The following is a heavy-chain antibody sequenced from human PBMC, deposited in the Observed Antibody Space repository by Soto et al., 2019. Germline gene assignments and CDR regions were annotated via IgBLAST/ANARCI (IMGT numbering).Heavy chain of an antibody. CDR1: GGSLSSYD. Sequence: SETLSLTCPVSGGSLSSYDWSWIRQPPGKGLEWIGYIYYSGSTNYNPSLKSRVTISVDTSKNQFSLKLSSVTAADTAVYYCARDREAARFDPWGQGTLVTVSS. D-gene: IGHD6-6*01. V-gene: IGHV4-59*01. CDR2: IYYSGST. CDR3: ARDREAARFDP. J-gene: IGHJ5*02.